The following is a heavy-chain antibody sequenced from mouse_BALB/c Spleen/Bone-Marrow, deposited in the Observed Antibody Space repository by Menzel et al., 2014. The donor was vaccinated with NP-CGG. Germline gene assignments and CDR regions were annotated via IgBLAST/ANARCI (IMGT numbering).Heavy chain of an antibody. Sequence: LQLQQSGPGPVAPSQSLSITCTVSGFSLTSYGVHWDRQPPGKGLEWLGVIWAGGSTNYNSALMSILSISKANSKSQVFVKVNSLQTDNIAMYYYAKAEYYGSSSYYYAKDYRRQGTAGTVTS. CDR1: GFSLTSYG. D-gene: IGHD1-1*01. CDR2: IWAGGST. CDR3: AKAEYYGSSSYYYAKDY. V-gene: IGHV2-9*02. J-gene: IGHJ4*01.